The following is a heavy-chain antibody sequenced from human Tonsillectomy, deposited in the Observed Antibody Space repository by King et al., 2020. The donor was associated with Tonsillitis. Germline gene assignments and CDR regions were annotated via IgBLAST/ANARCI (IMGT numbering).Heavy chain of an antibody. D-gene: IGHD5-18*01. CDR3: ARAGDTPMAKIYFFHH. CDR2: ISYDSINK. J-gene: IGHJ4*02. V-gene: IGHV3-30-3*01. Sequence: VQLVESGGGVVQPGRSLRLSCAASGFTFSSYAMHWVRQAPGKGLEWVALISYDSINKHYADSVKGRFTISRDNSKNTLYLQMNSLSAEDTAVYYCARAGDTPMAKIYFFHHWGQGTLVTVSS. CDR1: GFTFSSYA.